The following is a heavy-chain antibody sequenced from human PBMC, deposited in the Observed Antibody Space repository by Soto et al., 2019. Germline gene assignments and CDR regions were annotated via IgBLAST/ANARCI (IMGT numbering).Heavy chain of an antibody. CDR2: IYYSGST. J-gene: IGHJ5*02. CDR3: ARDEGSYCSGGSCYPNWFDP. CDR1: GGSISSGDYY. Sequence: SETLSLTCTVSGGSISSGDYYWSWIRQPPGKGLEWIGYIYYSGSTYYNPSLKSRVTISVDTSKNQFSLKLSSVTAADTAVYYCARDEGSYCSGGSCYPNWFDPWGQGTLVTVSS. D-gene: IGHD2-15*01. V-gene: IGHV4-30-4*01.